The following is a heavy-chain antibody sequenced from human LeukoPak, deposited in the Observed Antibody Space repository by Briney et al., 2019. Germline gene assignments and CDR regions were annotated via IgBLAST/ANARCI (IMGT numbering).Heavy chain of an antibody. CDR2: IYYSGST. V-gene: IGHV4-30-4*07. CDR3: AREEYGDYVGY. D-gene: IGHD4-17*01. Sequence: SETLSLTCAVSGGSISSGGYSWSWIRQPPGKGLEWIGYIYYSGSTYYNPSLRSRVTISVDTSKNQFSLKLNSVTAADTAVYYCAREEYGDYVGYWGQGTLVTVAS. CDR1: GGSISSGGYS. J-gene: IGHJ4*02.